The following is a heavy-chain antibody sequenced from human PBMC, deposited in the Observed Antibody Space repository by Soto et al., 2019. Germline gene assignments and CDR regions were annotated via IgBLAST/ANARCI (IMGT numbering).Heavy chain of an antibody. CDR3: ARIRFGVGGAFDI. CDR1: GGSFSGYY. D-gene: IGHD3-10*01. CDR2: INHSGST. J-gene: IGHJ3*02. Sequence: QVQLQQWGAGLLKPSETLSLTCAVYGGSFSGYYWSWIRQPPGKGLEWIGEINHSGSTNYNPSLKSRVTISVDTSKNQFSLKLSSVTAADTAVCYCARIRFGVGGAFDIWGQGTMVTVSS. V-gene: IGHV4-34*01.